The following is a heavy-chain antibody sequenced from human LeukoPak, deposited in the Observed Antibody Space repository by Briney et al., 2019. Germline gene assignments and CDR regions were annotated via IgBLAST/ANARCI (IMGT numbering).Heavy chain of an antibody. J-gene: IGHJ5*02. CDR2: ISGSGGST. Sequence: GGYLRLSCAASGFTFSSYAMSWVRQAPGKGPEWVSAISGSGGSTYYADSVKGRFTISRDNSKNTLYLQMNSLRAEDTAVYYCAKGRGTSHSRGFDPWGQGTLVTVSS. CDR1: GFTFSSYA. V-gene: IGHV3-23*01. CDR3: AKGRGTSHSRGFDP. D-gene: IGHD2-2*01.